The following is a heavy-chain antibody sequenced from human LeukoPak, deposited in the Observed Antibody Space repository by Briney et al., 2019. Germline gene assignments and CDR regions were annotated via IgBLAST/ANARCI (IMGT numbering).Heavy chain of an antibody. CDR3: ANPCSDGVCYPDY. V-gene: IGHV3-23*01. D-gene: IGHD2-21*02. J-gene: IGHJ4*02. CDR2: ISAGATTT. Sequence: GGSLRLSCETSGFTFTPYAVRWVRQAPGKGLEWVSAISAGATTTYYADSVKGRFTISRDDSRNTLYLQMDSLRVEDTAVYYCANPCSDGVCYPDYWGQGTLVTVSS. CDR1: GFTFTPYA.